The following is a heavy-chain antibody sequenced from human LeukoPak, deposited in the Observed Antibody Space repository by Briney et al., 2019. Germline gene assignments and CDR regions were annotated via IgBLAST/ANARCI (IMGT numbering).Heavy chain of an antibody. Sequence: GGSLRLSCAAAGFTFSSYWMTRVRQAPGKGLEWVANINQDGSEKYYVDSVEGRFIISRDNAKNSLYLQMNTLRAEDTAVYYCARVRGNYRFGYWGQGTLVTVSS. CDR3: ARVRGNYRFGY. CDR2: INQDGSEK. J-gene: IGHJ4*02. V-gene: IGHV3-7*01. D-gene: IGHD1-26*01. CDR1: GFTFSSYW.